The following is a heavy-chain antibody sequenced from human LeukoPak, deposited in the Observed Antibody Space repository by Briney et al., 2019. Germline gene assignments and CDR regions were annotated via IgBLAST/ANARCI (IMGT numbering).Heavy chain of an antibody. CDR1: GASMINYY. J-gene: IGHJ3*02. Sequence: SETLSLTCTVSGASMINYYWAWIRQPPGKGLEWIGYIYYNGSTNYNPSLKNRITISVDTSKSQFSLKLSSVTAADTAVYYCARDLRDVVVPAAILGSAFDIWGQGTMVTVSS. D-gene: IGHD2-2*02. CDR3: ARDLRDVVVPAAILGSAFDI. CDR2: IYYNGST. V-gene: IGHV4-59*12.